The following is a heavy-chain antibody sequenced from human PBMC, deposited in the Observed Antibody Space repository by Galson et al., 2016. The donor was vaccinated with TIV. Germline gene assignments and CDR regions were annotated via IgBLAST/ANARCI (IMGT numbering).Heavy chain of an antibody. D-gene: IGHD5-18*01. J-gene: IGHJ6*02. CDR1: GDTFSTYP. CDR3: AKDRNTDMDTYHYYYGMDA. V-gene: IGHV1-69*13. Sequence: SVKVSCKASGDTFSTYPFNWVRQAPGQGLEWVGGFIPLFGTANYAQKFQGRVTITADESTSTLYMEVSSLRSGDTAVYYCAKDRNTDMDTYHYYYGMDAWGQGTTVIVSS. CDR2: FIPLFGTA.